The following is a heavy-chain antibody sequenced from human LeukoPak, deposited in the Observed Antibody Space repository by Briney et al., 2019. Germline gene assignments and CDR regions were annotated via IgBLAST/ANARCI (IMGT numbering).Heavy chain of an antibody. CDR1: GFSLSTSGMC. D-gene: IGHD3-16*01. V-gene: IGHV2-70*11. Sequence: SGPTLVNPTQTLTLTCTFSGFSLSTSGMCVSWIRQPPGKALEWLARIDWDDDKYYSTSLKTRLTISKETSKIPVVLTMTNMDPVDTATYYCARIQGGYYGMDVWGQGTTVTVSS. CDR3: ARIQGGYYGMDV. J-gene: IGHJ6*02. CDR2: IDWDDDK.